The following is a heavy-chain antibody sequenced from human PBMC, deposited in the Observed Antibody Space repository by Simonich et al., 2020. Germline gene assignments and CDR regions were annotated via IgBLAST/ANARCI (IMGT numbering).Heavy chain of an antibody. J-gene: IGHJ6*03. V-gene: IGHV1-2*02. CDR2: RNPHRWGT. CDR1: GSTFTGSY. D-gene: IGHD6-6*01. Sequence: QVQLVQSGAEVKKPGASVKVSCKASGSTFTGSYMHRERQAPGEGLGESEWRNPHRWGTNHAKKVQGRGTMTRDTSSGTAYMELSRLRSDDTAVYYWARDRAARYYYYYYMDVWGKGTTVTVSS. CDR3: ARDRAARYYYYYYMDV.